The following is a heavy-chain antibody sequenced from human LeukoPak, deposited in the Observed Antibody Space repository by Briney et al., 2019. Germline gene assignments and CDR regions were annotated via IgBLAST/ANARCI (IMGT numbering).Heavy chain of an antibody. D-gene: IGHD2-2*01. J-gene: IGHJ3*02. CDR3: AKDHCSSSSCYADAFDI. CDR2: SSGSGAYT. CDR1: GFTFNSYA. Sequence: GGSLRLSCAASGFTFNSYAMNWVRQAPGKGLEWVSVSSGSGAYTDYADSVKGRFTISRDNSRDTLYLQMNCLRAEDTAVYYCAKDHCSSSSCYADAFDIWGQGTMVTVSS. V-gene: IGHV3-23*01.